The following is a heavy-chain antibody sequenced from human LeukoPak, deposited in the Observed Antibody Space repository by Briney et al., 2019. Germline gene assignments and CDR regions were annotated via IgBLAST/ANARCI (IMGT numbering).Heavy chain of an antibody. CDR3: ARRKYSYGDYYFDS. J-gene: IGHJ4*02. CDR2: IYYSGRT. CDR1: GGSISSGGYY. Sequence: SQTLSLTCSVSGGSISSGGYYWSWIRQHPGKGLEWIGYIYYSGRTYYNPSLKSRVTISVDTSKNQFSLKLSSVTAADTAVYYCARRKYSYGDYYFDSWGQGTLVTVSS. V-gene: IGHV4-31*03. D-gene: IGHD5-18*01.